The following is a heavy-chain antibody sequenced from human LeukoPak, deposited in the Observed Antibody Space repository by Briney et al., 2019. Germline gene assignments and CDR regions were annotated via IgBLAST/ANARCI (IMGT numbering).Heavy chain of an antibody. V-gene: IGHV3-11*01. CDR2: ISSSGTTI. CDR1: GFSFSDSY. Sequence: PGGSLRLSCAASGFSFSDSYMSWIRQAPGKGLEWVSYISSSGTTIHYADSVKGRFTISRDNAKNSLYLQVNSLRAEDTAVYYCARQMGTISYNFDYWGQGTLVTVSS. D-gene: IGHD5-24*01. CDR3: ARQMGTISYNFDY. J-gene: IGHJ4*02.